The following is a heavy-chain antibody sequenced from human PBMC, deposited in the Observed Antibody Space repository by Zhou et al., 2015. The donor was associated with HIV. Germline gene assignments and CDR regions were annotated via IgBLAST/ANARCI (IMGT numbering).Heavy chain of an antibody. J-gene: IGHJ4*02. CDR3: ASATLLFGELSPLDY. Sequence: QVQLVQSGAEVKKPGSSVKVSCKASGGTFSSYAISWVRQAPGQGLEWMGGIIPIFGTANYAQKFQGRVTITADESTSTVYMELSGLRFEDTAVYYCASATLLFGELSPLDYWGQGTLVTVSS. CDR1: GGTFSSYA. V-gene: IGHV1-69*01. D-gene: IGHD3-10*01. CDR2: IIPIFGTA.